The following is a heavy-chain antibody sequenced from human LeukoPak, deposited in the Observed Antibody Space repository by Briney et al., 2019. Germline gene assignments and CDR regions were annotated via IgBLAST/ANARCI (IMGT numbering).Heavy chain of an antibody. Sequence: SVQVSCKASGGTFRNYAISWVRQAPGQGLEWMGGRIPLFGRAEDAERCQVRVTITADESTNTAYMEVSSLTSEDTAVYYCASPKEDSDYYFDYWGQGTLVTVSS. CDR1: GGTFRNYA. J-gene: IGHJ4*02. V-gene: IGHV1-69*13. D-gene: IGHD4-11*01. CDR2: RIPLFGRA. CDR3: ASPKEDSDYYFDY.